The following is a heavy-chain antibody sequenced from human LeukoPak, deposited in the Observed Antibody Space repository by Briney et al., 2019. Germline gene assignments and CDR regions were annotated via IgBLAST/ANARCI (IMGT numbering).Heavy chain of an antibody. J-gene: IGHJ4*02. D-gene: IGHD3-22*01. CDR3: ARAGYYYDSSGPNYY. CDR2: IYSGSST. CDR1: GFTVSSNY. V-gene: IGHV3-53*01. Sequence: GGSLRLSCAASGFTVSSNYMSWVRQAPGKGLDWVSVIYSGSSTYYADSVKGRFTISRDNSKNSLYLQMNSLRAEDTAVYYCARAGYYYDSSGPNYYWGQGTLVTVSS.